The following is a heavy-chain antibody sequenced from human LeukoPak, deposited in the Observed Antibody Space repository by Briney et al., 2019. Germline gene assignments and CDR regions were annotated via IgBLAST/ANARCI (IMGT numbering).Heavy chain of an antibody. Sequence: SETLSLTCAVYGGSFSGYYWSWIRQPPGKGLEWIGEINHSGSTNYNPSLKSRVTISVDTSKNQFSLKLSSVTAADTAVYYCARGYLAAAGESSFDYWGQGTLVTVSS. CDR3: ARGYLAAAGESSFDY. J-gene: IGHJ4*02. V-gene: IGHV4-34*01. CDR2: INHSGST. CDR1: GGSFSGYY. D-gene: IGHD6-13*01.